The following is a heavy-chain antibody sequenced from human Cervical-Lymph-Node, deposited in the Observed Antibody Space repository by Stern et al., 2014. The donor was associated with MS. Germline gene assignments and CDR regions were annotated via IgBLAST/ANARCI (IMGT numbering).Heavy chain of an antibody. Sequence: VQLVESGPEVKRPGESLKISCQASGYTFTSYWIGWVRQMPGKGLEWIAIIFPGGPDIRYIPSFQGQVTISADKSSRPAYLQWNNLKASDTAIYYCARQRYFDYWGQGTLVTVSS. V-gene: IGHV5-51*01. J-gene: IGHJ4*02. CDR2: IFPGGPDI. CDR1: GYTFTSYW. CDR3: ARQRYFDY.